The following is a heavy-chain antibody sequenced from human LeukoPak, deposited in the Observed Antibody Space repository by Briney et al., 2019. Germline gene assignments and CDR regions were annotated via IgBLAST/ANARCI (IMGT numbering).Heavy chain of an antibody. CDR1: GGSISSSSYY. CDR2: IYYSGST. J-gene: IGHJ3*02. D-gene: IGHD5-12*01. V-gene: IGHV4-39*01. Sequence: SETLSLTCTVSGGSISSSSYYWGWIRQPPGKGLEWIGSIYYSGSTYYDPSLKSRVTISVDTSNNQFSLKLSSVTAADTAVYYCARPNGSGYTRFLAFDIWGQGTMVTVSS. CDR3: ARPNGSGYTRFLAFDI.